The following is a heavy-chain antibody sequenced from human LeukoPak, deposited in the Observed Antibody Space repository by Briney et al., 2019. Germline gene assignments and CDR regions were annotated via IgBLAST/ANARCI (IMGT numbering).Heavy chain of an antibody. CDR1: GGTFSSYA. D-gene: IGHD3-22*01. J-gene: IGHJ4*02. V-gene: IGHV1-69*05. CDR3: ARQNYFDSSGYYIDY. CDR2: IIPIFGTA. Sequence: SVKVSCKASGGTFSSYAISWVRQAPGQGLEWMGRIIPIFGTANYAQKFQGRVTITTDESTSTAYVELSSLRSEDTAMYYCARQNYFDSSGYYIDYWGQGTLVTVSS.